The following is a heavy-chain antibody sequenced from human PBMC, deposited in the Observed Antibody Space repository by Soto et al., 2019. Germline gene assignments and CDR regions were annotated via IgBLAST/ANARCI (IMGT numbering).Heavy chain of an antibody. J-gene: IGHJ5*02. V-gene: IGHV4-4*02. Sequence: PSETLSLTCAVSSGSISSSNWWSWVRRPPGKGLEWIGEIYHSGSTNYNPSLKSRVTISVDKSKKHFYLKLSSVTAADTAVYYCARDLGNYYGSGKSWFDPWGQGTLVTVSS. D-gene: IGHD3-10*01. CDR2: IYHSGST. CDR3: ARDLGNYYGSGKSWFDP. CDR1: SGSISSSNW.